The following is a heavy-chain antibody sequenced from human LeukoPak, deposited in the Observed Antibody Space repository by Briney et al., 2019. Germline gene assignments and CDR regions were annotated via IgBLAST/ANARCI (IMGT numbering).Heavy chain of an antibody. J-gene: IGHJ3*02. CDR3: ARDRNWGKAAFDI. D-gene: IGHD7-27*01. Sequence: PGGSLRLSCAASGFTVSSNYMNWVRQAPGKGLEWVSVIYSGGTTYYADSVKGRFTISRDNSKNTLYLQMNSLGAEDTAVYYCARDRNWGKAAFDIWGQGTMVTVSS. CDR1: GFTVSSNY. V-gene: IGHV3-66*02. CDR2: IYSGGTT.